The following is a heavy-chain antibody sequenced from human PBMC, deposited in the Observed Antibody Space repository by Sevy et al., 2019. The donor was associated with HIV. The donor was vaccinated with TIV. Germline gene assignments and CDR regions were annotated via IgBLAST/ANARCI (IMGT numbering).Heavy chain of an antibody. J-gene: IGHJ4*02. CDR3: ARESLAVAGIGYYFNY. CDR2: IWYDGTNK. V-gene: IGHV3-33*01. CDR1: GFSISGYG. Sequence: GGSLRLSCTASGFSISGYGMYWVRQVPGKGLEWVAIIWYDGTNKDYTDSVKGRFTITRDNSKNTLYLQMNSLRVEDTAVYYCARESLAVAGIGYYFNYWGQGTLVTVSS. D-gene: IGHD6-19*01.